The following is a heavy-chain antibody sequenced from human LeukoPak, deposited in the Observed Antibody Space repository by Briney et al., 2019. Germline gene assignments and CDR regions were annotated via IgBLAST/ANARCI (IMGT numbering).Heavy chain of an antibody. CDR3: ARDLGARGY. J-gene: IGHJ4*02. V-gene: IGHV3-21*01. CDR1: GFPFSNYA. Sequence: PGGSLRLSCAASGFPFSNYAMSWVRQAPGKRLEWLASTSSGGGVNFYADSVKGRFSISRDNGENSVYLQMNSLRVEDTALYYCARDLGARGYWGPGTLVTVSS. CDR2: TSSGGGVN. D-gene: IGHD3-16*01.